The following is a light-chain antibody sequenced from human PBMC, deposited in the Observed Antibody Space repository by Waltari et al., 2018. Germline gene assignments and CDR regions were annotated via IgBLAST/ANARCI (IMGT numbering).Light chain of an antibody. CDR3: QQYDNLPLT. CDR2: DAS. Sequence: DIQMTQSPSSLSASVGDRVHITCQASQDISNYLNWYQQKPGKAPKLLIYDASNLETGVPSRFSGSGSGTDFTFTISSLQPEDIATYYCQQYDNLPLTFGPGTKVDIK. J-gene: IGKJ3*01. CDR1: QDISNY. V-gene: IGKV1-33*01.